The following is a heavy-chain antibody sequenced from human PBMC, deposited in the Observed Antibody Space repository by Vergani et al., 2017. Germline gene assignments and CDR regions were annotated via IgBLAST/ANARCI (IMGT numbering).Heavy chain of an antibody. D-gene: IGHD6-19*01. J-gene: IGHJ4*02. CDR2: ISGSGGST. Sequence: EVQLLESGGGLVQPGGSLRLSCAASGFTFSSYAMSWVRQAPGKGLEWVSAISGSGGSTYYADSVKGRFTISSDDSKNTLYLQMNSLRAEDTAVYYCAKDIVGAVAGLFDYWGQGTLVTVSS. CDR3: AKDIVGAVAGLFDY. CDR1: GFTFSSYA. V-gene: IGHV3-23*01.